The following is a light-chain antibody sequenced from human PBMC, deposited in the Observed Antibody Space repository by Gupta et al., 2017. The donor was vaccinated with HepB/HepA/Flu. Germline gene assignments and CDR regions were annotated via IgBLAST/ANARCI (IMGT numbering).Light chain of an antibody. CDR3: MQALHTPWT. CDR1: QSLLDRNGYNL. V-gene: IGKV2-28*01. J-gene: IGKJ1*01. CDR2: FAS. Sequence: DILMTQSPLSLPVTPGEPASILCRSSQSLLDRNGYNLLDWYVQKPGQSPQLFIYFASHRASGVPDRFSDSGSGTVFTLEISIVDADDVGVYYCMQALHTPWTFGQGTKVEIK.